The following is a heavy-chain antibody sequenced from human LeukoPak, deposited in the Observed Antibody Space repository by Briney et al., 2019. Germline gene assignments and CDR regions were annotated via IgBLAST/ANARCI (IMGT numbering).Heavy chain of an antibody. Sequence: GASVKVSCKASGGTFSSYAISWVRQAPGQGLEWMGRIIPILGIANYAQKFQGRVTITADKSTSTAYMELSSLRSEDTAVYYCARGPSQLWLDYWGQGTLVTVSS. CDR2: IIPILGIA. J-gene: IGHJ4*02. V-gene: IGHV1-69*04. D-gene: IGHD5-18*01. CDR1: GGTFSSYA. CDR3: ARGPSQLWLDY.